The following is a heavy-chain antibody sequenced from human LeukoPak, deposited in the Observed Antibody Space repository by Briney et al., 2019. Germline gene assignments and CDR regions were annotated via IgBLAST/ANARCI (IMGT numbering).Heavy chain of an antibody. J-gene: IGHJ4*02. CDR1: GFTFSNYA. CDR3: AEARYYYDSSGYYYFDY. D-gene: IGHD3-22*01. Sequence: GGSLRLSCAASGFTFSNYAMSWVRQAPGRGLEWVPAISGSGDSTYYADSVKGRFTISRDNSKNTLYLQMNSLRAEDTAVYYCAEARYYYDSSGYYYFDYWGQGTLVTVSS. V-gene: IGHV3-23*01. CDR2: ISGSGDST.